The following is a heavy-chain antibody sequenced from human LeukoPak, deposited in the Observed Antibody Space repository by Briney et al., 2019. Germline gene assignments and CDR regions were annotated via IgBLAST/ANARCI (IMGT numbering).Heavy chain of an antibody. J-gene: IGHJ4*02. Sequence: ASVKVSCKASGYTFTSYGISWVRQAPGQGLEGMGWISAYNGNRNYAQKLQGRVTMTTDTSTSTAYMELRSLRSDDTAVYYCARDPGGYNFLGVSNWGQGTLVTVSS. V-gene: IGHV1-18*01. D-gene: IGHD5-24*01. CDR1: GYTFTSYG. CDR2: ISAYNGNR. CDR3: ARDPGGYNFLGVSN.